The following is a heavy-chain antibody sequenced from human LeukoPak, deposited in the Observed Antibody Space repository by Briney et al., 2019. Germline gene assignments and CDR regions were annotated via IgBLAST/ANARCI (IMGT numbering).Heavy chain of an antibody. J-gene: IGHJ6*03. CDR2: INTDGTFT. Sequence: PGGSLRLSCAASGFTFSSYAMSWVRQAPGKGLVWVSRINTDGTFTTYADSVKGRFTLSRDNAKNTLYLQMNSLRAEDTAVYYCARAVVVPAAYYYYYMDVWGKGTTVTVSS. CDR1: GFTFSSYA. V-gene: IGHV3-74*01. CDR3: ARAVVVPAAYYYYYMDV. D-gene: IGHD2-2*01.